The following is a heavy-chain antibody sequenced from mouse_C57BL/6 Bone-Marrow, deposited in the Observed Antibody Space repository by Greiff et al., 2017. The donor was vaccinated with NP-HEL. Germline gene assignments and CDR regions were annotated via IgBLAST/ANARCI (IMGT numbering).Heavy chain of an antibody. CDR1: GYSFTDYN. J-gene: IGHJ4*01. CDR3: AKDYYGSSPSYYYAVGY. V-gene: IGHV1-39*01. CDR2: INPNYGTT. Sequence: VQLQQSGPELVKPGASVKISCKASGYSFTDYNMNWVKQSNGKSLEWIGVINPNYGTTSYNQKFKGKATLTVDQSSSTAYMQLNSLTSEDSAVYYCAKDYYGSSPSYYYAVGYWGQGASVAVSS. D-gene: IGHD1-1*01.